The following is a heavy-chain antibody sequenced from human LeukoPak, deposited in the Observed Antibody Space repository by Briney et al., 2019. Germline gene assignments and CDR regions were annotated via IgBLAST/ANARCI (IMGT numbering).Heavy chain of an antibody. CDR1: GGSFSGYY. Sequence: PSETLSLTCAVYGGSFSGYYWSWIRQPPGKGLEWIGEIDHSGSTNYNPSLKSRVTISVDTSKNQFSLKLSSVTAADTAVYYCARRGFLPGWFDPWGQGTLVTVSS. D-gene: IGHD3-10*01. J-gene: IGHJ5*02. CDR2: IDHSGST. CDR3: ARRGFLPGWFDP. V-gene: IGHV4-34*01.